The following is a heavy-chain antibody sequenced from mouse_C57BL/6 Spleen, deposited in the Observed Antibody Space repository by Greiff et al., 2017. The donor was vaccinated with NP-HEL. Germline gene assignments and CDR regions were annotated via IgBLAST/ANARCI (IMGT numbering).Heavy chain of an antibody. Sequence: EVQLVESEGGLVQPGSSMKLSCTASGFTFSDYYMAWVRQVPEKGLEWVANINYDGSSTYYLDSLKSRFIISRDNAKNILYLQMSSLKSEDTATYYCARDRGGYPPYAMDYWGQGTSVTVSS. J-gene: IGHJ4*01. CDR2: INYDGSST. CDR3: ARDRGGYPPYAMDY. CDR1: GFTFSDYY. D-gene: IGHD2-2*01. V-gene: IGHV5-16*01.